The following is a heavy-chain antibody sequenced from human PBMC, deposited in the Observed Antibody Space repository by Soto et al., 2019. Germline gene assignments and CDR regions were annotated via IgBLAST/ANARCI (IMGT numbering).Heavy chain of an antibody. Sequence: QVQLQESGPGLVKPSETLSLTCAVYGGSISSNKWWSWVRQPPGKGLEWIGEIYHSGSTNYNPSLKSRVTISLDKSKNQFSLKLTSVTAAHSAVYYCARDDHIVVVPTSLGAMDVWGQGTTVTVSS. D-gene: IGHD2-2*01. J-gene: IGHJ6*02. CDR2: IYHSGST. CDR3: ARDDHIVVVPTSLGAMDV. CDR1: GGSISSNKW. V-gene: IGHV4-4*02.